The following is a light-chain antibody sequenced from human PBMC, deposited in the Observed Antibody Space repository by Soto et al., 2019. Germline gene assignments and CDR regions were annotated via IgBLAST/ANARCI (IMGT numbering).Light chain of an antibody. Sequence: QLVLTQSPSASASLGASVKLTCTLSSGHSSYAIAWHQQQPEKGPRYLMKLNSDGSHSKGDGIPDRFSGSSSGAERYLIISSLQSEDEADYYCQTWVTHVVFGGGTKVTVL. V-gene: IGLV4-69*01. CDR3: QTWVTHVV. J-gene: IGLJ2*01. CDR1: SGHSSYA. CDR2: LNSDGSH.